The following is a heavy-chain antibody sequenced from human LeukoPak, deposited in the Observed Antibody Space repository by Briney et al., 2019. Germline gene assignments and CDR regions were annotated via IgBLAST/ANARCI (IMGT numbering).Heavy chain of an antibody. CDR2: IYYSGTS. CDR1: GGSIRSSH. Sequence: PSETLSLTCTVSGGSIRSSHWSWIRQPPGKGLEFIGYIYYSGTSNYNPSLKSRVTMSVDTSNNQFSLKLNSVTAAGTAVYYCVQAARYSPIYWLVPWGQGPLCTVPS. J-gene: IGHJ5*02. CDR3: VQAARYSPIYWLVP. V-gene: IGHV4-59*01. D-gene: IGHD6-13*01.